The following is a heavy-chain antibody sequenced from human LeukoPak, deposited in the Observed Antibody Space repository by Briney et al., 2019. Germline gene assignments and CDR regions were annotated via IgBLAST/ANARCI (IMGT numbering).Heavy chain of an antibody. Sequence: PGGSLRLSRAASGFTFSSFGMHWVRQAPGKGLEWVAVIWNDGSNNYYADSVKGRFTISRDNAKNTLYLQMNSLRPEDTAVYYCASSMAYNCLDYWGQGTLVTVSS. V-gene: IGHV3-33*01. D-gene: IGHD5-24*01. CDR1: GFTFSSFG. CDR3: ASSMAYNCLDY. J-gene: IGHJ4*02. CDR2: IWNDGSNN.